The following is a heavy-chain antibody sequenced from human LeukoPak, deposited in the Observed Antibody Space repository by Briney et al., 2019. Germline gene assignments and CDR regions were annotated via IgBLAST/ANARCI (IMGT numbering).Heavy chain of an antibody. Sequence: SETLSLTCTVSGGSISSYYWSWIRQPPGKGLEWIGYIYYSGSTNYNPSLKSRVTISVDTSKNQFSLKLSSVTAADTAVYYCAGTSAGPMDVWGQGTTVTVSS. CDR1: GGSISSYY. CDR3: AGTSAGPMDV. CDR2: IYYSGST. V-gene: IGHV4-59*08. J-gene: IGHJ6*02. D-gene: IGHD6-13*01.